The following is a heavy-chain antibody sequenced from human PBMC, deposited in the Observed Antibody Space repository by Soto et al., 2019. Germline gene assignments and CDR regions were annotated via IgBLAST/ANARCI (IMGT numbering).Heavy chain of an antibody. CDR2: INHSGST. D-gene: IGHD6-13*01. CDR3: ARARRGVAAGFDY. V-gene: IGHV4-34*01. Sequence: SDTLSLTCAVYGGSFSGYYWSWIRQPPGKGLEWIGEINHSGSTNYNPSLKSRVTISVDTSKNQFSLKLSSVTAADTAVYYCARARRGVAAGFDYWGQGTLVTVSS. CDR1: GGSFSGYY. J-gene: IGHJ4*02.